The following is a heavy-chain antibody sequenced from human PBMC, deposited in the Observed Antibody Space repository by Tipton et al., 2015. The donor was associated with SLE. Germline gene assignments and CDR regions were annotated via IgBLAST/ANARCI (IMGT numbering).Heavy chain of an antibody. CDR1: GGSISSYY. V-gene: IGHV4-59*01. J-gene: IGHJ3*02. D-gene: IGHD3-10*01. Sequence: TLSLTCTVSGGSISSYYWSWIRQPPGKGLEWIGYIYYSGSTNYNPSLKSRVTISVDTSKNQFSLKLSSVTAAETAVYYCARDRGGGPTPDAFDIWGQGTMVTVSS. CDR3: ARDRGGGPTPDAFDI. CDR2: IYYSGST.